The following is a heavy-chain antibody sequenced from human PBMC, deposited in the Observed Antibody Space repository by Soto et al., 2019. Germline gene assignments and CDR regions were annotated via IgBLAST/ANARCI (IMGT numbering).Heavy chain of an antibody. Sequence: EVQLLQSGGGLVQPGGSLGLSCGASGFTFISYAMSWVRDVPGKGLEWISSISGSGANTWYAGSVQGRFIISRDNSKSTVTLHMSSLRVADTAIYYCARARATFDSWGQGTLVTVSS. CDR2: ISGSGANT. CDR1: GFTFISYA. D-gene: IGHD1-26*01. V-gene: IGHV3-23*01. CDR3: ARARATFDS. J-gene: IGHJ4*02.